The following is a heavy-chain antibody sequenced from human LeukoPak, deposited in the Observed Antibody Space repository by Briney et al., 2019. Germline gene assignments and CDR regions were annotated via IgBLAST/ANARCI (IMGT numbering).Heavy chain of an antibody. CDR1: GGSISSSDYY. CDR2: GYYSGRS. J-gene: IGHJ4*02. D-gene: IGHD6-6*01. V-gene: IGHV4-39*01. Sequence: SETLSLTCTVSGGSISSSDYYWAWVRQPPGKGLARVGSGYYSGRSYYTQSLKSRVTISVDTSRNQFALKLYSVTAADTAVYYCARLLAAAQTDYFDYWGKGTKVTV. CDR3: ARLLAAAQTDYFDY.